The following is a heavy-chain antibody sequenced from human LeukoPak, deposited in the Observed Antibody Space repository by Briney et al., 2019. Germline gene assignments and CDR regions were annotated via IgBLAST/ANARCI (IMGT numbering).Heavy chain of an antibody. CDR3: AKARGNYFTHLDY. D-gene: IGHD2/OR15-2a*01. Sequence: GGSLRLSCAASGFTFSGYWMTWVRQAPGKGLEWVANIKQDGSEKYYVDSVKGRFTISRDNSKNTLFLQMNSLRAEDTAVYYCAKARGNYFTHLDYWGQGTLVTVSS. J-gene: IGHJ4*02. CDR1: GFTFSGYW. V-gene: IGHV3-7*03. CDR2: IKQDGSEK.